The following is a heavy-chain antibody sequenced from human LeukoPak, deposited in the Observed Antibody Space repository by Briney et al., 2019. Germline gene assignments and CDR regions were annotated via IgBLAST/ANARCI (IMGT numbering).Heavy chain of an antibody. CDR1: GLTFSSYG. D-gene: IGHD2-21*01. Sequence: GGSLRLSCAASGLTFSSYGMHWVGQAPGKGLEWVAFIRYDGSNKYYADSVKGRFTISRDNSKNTLYLQMNSLRAEDTAVYYCAKDRGRGGDRGYFDYWGQGTLVTVSS. V-gene: IGHV3-30*02. CDR3: AKDRGRGGDRGYFDY. CDR2: IRYDGSNK. J-gene: IGHJ4*02.